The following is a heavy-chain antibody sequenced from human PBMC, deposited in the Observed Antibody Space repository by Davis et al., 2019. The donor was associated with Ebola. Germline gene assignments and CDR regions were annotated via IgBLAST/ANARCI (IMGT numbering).Heavy chain of an antibody. Sequence: GGSLRLSCAASGFTFSSYGMHWVRQAPGKGLEWVAVISYDGSNKYYADSVKGRFTISRDNSKNTLYLQMNSLRAEDTAVYYCLRYCSGGSCYRVWFDPWGQGTLVTVSS. V-gene: IGHV3-30*03. CDR1: GFTFSSYG. CDR3: LRYCSGGSCYRVWFDP. J-gene: IGHJ5*02. CDR2: ISYDGSNK. D-gene: IGHD2-15*01.